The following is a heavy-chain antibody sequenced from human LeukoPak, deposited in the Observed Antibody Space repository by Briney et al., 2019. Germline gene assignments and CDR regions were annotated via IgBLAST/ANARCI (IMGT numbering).Heavy chain of an antibody. Sequence: GRSRRLSWAASGFTFSSYAVSWVRQAPGKGLEWVASISTFGNTYYADCLKARFTISRDNSKNTLYLQLNTLRAEDTAVSYCAKRYHWGQGSLVTVSS. CDR1: GFTFSSYA. J-gene: IGHJ5*02. CDR3: AKRYH. CDR2: ISTFGNT. V-gene: IGHV3-23*01.